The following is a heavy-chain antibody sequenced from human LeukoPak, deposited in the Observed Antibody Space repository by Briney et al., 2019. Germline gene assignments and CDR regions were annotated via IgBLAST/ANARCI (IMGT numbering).Heavy chain of an antibody. CDR3: ARAPRFTIFGVVARGYMDV. CDR2: INTNTGNP. J-gene: IGHJ6*03. D-gene: IGHD3-3*01. V-gene: IGHV7-4-1*02. CDR1: GYTFTSYG. Sequence: ASVKVSCKASGYTFTSYGISWVRQAPGQGLEWMGWINTNTGNPTYAQGFTGRFVFSLDTSVSTAYLQISSLKAEDTAVYYCARAPRFTIFGVVARGYMDVWGKGTTVTVSS.